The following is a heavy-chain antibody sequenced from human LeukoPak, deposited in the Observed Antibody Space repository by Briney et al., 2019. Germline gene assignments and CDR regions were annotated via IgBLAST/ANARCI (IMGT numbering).Heavy chain of an antibody. CDR2: IYYSGST. J-gene: IGHJ3*02. CDR3: ASYYDSSGYYDAFDI. V-gene: IGHV4-59*01. D-gene: IGHD3-22*01. Sequence: SETLSLTCTVSGGSISSYSWSWIRQPPGKGLEWIGYIYYSGSTNYNPSLKSRVTISVDTSKNQFSLKLSSVTAADTAVYYCASYYDSSGYYDAFDIWGQGTMVTVSS. CDR1: GGSISSYS.